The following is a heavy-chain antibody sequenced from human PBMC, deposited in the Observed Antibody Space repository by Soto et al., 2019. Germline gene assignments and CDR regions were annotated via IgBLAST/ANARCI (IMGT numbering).Heavy chain of an antibody. CDR1: GYSCTSHY. V-gene: IGHV1-46*01. CDR3: ARDQQQLAPFYYYSVMDV. Sequence: ASLKVACQASGYSCTSHYMHWVRQAPGQGLEWMGTINPGGTTTSYAQKFQGRVTMTRDTSTSTVYMELSSLRSEDTAVYYCARDQQQLAPFYYYSVMDVWGQGTTVTVSS. CDR2: INPGGTTT. J-gene: IGHJ6*02. D-gene: IGHD6-13*01.